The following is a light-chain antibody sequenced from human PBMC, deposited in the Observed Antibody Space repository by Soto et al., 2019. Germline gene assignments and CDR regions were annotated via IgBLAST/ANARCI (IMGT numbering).Light chain of an antibody. CDR2: GDS. Sequence: EIVLTQSPATLSLSPGERATLSCRASQSIRSPFLAWYQQKPGQARRLFIHGDSSRATCIPDRFSGSGSGTAFTLTISRLEPEDFAVYYCGSDEWTFGQGTKVE. V-gene: IGKV3-20*01. CDR1: QSIRSPF. J-gene: IGKJ1*01. CDR3: GSDEWT.